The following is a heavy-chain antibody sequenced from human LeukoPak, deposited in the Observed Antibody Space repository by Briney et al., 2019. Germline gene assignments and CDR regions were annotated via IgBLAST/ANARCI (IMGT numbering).Heavy chain of an antibody. D-gene: IGHD3-10*01. Sequence: GGSLRLSCAASGLTFSRSSMNWVRQAPGKGLEWVSGISGSGGATYYADSVKGRFTVSRDDPHNTLYLQMNSVRAEDTAVYFCARGGVDHYGSGTYYLMYYFDHWGQGALVTVSS. V-gene: IGHV3-23*01. J-gene: IGHJ4*02. CDR3: ARGGVDHYGSGTYYLMYYFDH. CDR1: GLTFSRSS. CDR2: ISGSGGAT.